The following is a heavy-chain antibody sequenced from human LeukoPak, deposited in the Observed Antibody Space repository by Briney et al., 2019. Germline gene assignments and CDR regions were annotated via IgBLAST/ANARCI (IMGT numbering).Heavy chain of an antibody. CDR1: GFTFSSYS. J-gene: IGHJ4*02. D-gene: IGHD3-3*01. CDR3: ATRVDPLF. V-gene: IGHV3-21*01. Sequence: GGSLRLSCAASGFTFSSYSMNWVRQAPGKGLEWVSSISNSSSYIYYADSVKGRFTISRDNAKNSLYLQMNSLRAEDTAVYYCATRVDPLFWGQGTLVTVSS. CDR2: ISNSSSYI.